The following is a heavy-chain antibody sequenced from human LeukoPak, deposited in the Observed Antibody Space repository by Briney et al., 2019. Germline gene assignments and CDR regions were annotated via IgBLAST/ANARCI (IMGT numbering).Heavy chain of an antibody. CDR1: GGSISSYY. CDR2: IYYSGST. Sequence: KTSETLSLTCTVSGGSISSYYWSWLRQPPGKGREWIGYIYYSGSTNYNPSLKSRVTISVDTSKNQFSLKLSSVTAADTAVYYCARPNTLVKPGNDYYYGMDVWGQGTTVTVSS. D-gene: IGHD1-1*01. CDR3: ARPNTLVKPGNDYYYGMDV. J-gene: IGHJ6*02. V-gene: IGHV4-59*12.